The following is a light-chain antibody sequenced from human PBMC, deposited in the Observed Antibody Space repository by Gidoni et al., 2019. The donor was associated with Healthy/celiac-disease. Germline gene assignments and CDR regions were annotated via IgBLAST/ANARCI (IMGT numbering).Light chain of an antibody. CDR3: QQSYSTPYT. J-gene: IGKJ2*01. Sequence: DIQMTQSPSSLSASVGDRVTITCRASQSISNYLNWYQQKPGKAPKLLIYAASSLQSGIPSRFSGSGSGTDFTLSNSNLQPEDFATYYCQQSYSTPYTFGQGTKLEIK. CDR2: AAS. CDR1: QSISNY. V-gene: IGKV1-39*01.